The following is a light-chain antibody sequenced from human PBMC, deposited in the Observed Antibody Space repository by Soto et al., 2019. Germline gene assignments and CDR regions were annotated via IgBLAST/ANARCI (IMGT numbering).Light chain of an antibody. CDR2: EVT. Sequence: SALTQPASVSGSPGQSITPSCSGTSEDVGGYNYVSWYQHHPGKAPKLMIYEVTNRPSGLSNRFSGSKSGSTASLTISGLQAEDEADYYCSSYTSSNTLVFGTGTKVTVL. V-gene: IGLV2-14*01. CDR1: SEDVGGYNY. J-gene: IGLJ1*01. CDR3: SSYTSSNTLV.